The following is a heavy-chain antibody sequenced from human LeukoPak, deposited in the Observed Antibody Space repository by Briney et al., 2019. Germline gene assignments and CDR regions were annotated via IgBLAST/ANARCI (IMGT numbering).Heavy chain of an antibody. CDR2: IYYSGRT. CDR3: ARRRTASDAFDI. Sequence: SETLSLTCTVSGGSISSSSYYWGWIRQPPGKGLEWIGRIYYSGRTYYNPSLKSRVTISVDTSKNQSSLKLSSVTAADTAVYYCARRRTASDAFDIWGQGTMVTVSS. J-gene: IGHJ3*02. V-gene: IGHV4-39*01. CDR1: GGSISSSSYY. D-gene: IGHD6-25*01.